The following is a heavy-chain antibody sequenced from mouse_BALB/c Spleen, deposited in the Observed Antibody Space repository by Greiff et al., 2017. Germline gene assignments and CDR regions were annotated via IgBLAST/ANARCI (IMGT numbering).Heavy chain of an antibody. V-gene: IGHV5-6-5*01. D-gene: IGHD2-4*01. CDR1: GFTFSSYA. CDR2: ISSGGST. Sequence: DVKLVESGGGLVKPGGSLKLSCAASGFTFSSYAMSWVRQTPEKRLEWVASISSGGSTYYPDSVKGRFTISRDNARNILYLQMSSLRSEDTAMYYCARGVWDYDYAMDYWGQGTSVTVSS. CDR3: ARGVWDYDYAMDY. J-gene: IGHJ4*01.